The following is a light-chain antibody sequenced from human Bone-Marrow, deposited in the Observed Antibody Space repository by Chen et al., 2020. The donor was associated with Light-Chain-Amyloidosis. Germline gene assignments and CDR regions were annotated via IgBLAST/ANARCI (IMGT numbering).Light chain of an antibody. CDR3: QSYDSKLDVV. CDR2: ANT. CDR1: SSNIGAGYD. J-gene: IGLJ2*01. Sequence: QSVLTQPASVSGAPGQRVTISCTGTSSNIGAGYDVHWYQQLPGAAPKLLISANTNRPAGVPDRFSGSTSGTSASLAITGLQADDEADYYCQSYDSKLDVVFGGGTKVTVL. V-gene: IGLV1-40*01.